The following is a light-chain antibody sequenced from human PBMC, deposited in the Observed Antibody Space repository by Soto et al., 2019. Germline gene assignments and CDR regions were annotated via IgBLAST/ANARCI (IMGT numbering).Light chain of an antibody. CDR2: EVT. CDR1: SSDVGGYNF. CDR3: SSYSGTNNYV. J-gene: IGLJ1*01. Sequence: LTQPPSASGSPGQSVTISCTGTSSDVGGYNFVSWYQQHPGKAPTLIIYEVTKRPSGVPDRFSGSKSGNTASLTVSGLRAEDEADYYCSSYSGTNNYVFGTGTKVTVL. V-gene: IGLV2-8*01.